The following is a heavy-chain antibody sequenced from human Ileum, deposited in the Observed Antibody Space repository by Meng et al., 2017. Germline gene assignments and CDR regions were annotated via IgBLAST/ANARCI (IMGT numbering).Heavy chain of an antibody. Sequence: EVQLVESGGGLVQPGGSLRLSCAASGFTFSNYWMHWVRQVPGKGLVWVSRINRDGTSTSYADSLEGRFSISRDNAKNTLYLQMNNLRPEDTAVYYCWGSSRWYNDFWGQGTLVTVSS. J-gene: IGHJ4*02. CDR3: WGSSRWYNDF. V-gene: IGHV3-74*01. CDR2: INRDGTST. D-gene: IGHD6-19*01. CDR1: GFTFSNYW.